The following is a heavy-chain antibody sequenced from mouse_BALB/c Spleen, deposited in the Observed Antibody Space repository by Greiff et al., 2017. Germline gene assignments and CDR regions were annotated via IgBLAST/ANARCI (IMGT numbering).Heavy chain of an antibody. CDR3: DRIYYEYDYAMDD. D-gene: IGHD2-4*01. CDR1: GFSLTSYG. Sequence: VQLQQSGPGLVQPSQSLSITCTVSGFSLTSYGVHWVRQSPGKGLEWLGVIWSGGSTDYNAAFISRLSISKDNSKSQVFFKMNSLQANDTAIYDCDRIYYEYDYAMDDWGQGTSVTVAS. CDR2: IWSGGST. J-gene: IGHJ4*01. V-gene: IGHV2-2*02.